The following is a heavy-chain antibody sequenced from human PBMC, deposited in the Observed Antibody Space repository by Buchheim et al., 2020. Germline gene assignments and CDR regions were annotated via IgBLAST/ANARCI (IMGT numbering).Heavy chain of an antibody. D-gene: IGHD3-3*01. CDR3: ARGKQAEYYDFWSGYFPNDY. Sequence: QVQLVESGGGVVQPGRSLRLSCAASGFTFSSYAMHWVRQAPGKGLEWVAVISYDGSNKYYADSVKGRFTISRDNSKNTLYLQMNSLRAEDTAVYYCARGKQAEYYDFWSGYFPNDYWGQGTL. CDR1: GFTFSSYA. J-gene: IGHJ4*02. V-gene: IGHV3-30-3*01. CDR2: ISYDGSNK.